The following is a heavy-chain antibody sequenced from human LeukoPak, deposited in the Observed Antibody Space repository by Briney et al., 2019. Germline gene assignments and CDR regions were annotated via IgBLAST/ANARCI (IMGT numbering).Heavy chain of an antibody. J-gene: IGHJ4*02. Sequence: GASVKVSCKASGYTFTSYAMHWVRQAPGQRLEWMGWINVGNGNTKYSQKFQGRVTITRDTSASTAYMELSSLRSEDTAVYYCARGIGPVAVTFDYWGQGTLVTVSS. CDR1: GYTFTSYA. CDR3: ARGIGPVAVTFDY. D-gene: IGHD6-19*01. CDR2: INVGNGNT. V-gene: IGHV1-3*01.